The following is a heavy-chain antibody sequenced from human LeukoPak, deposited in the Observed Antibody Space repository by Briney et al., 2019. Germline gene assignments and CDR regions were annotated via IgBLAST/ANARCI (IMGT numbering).Heavy chain of an antibody. CDR3: TTGPDILYDC. CDR1: GFSFSRFE. CDR2: IKSKTDGGTT. D-gene: IGHD3-9*01. Sequence: GGSLRLSCAASGFSFSRFEMSWVRQAPGKGLEWVGRIKSKTDGGTTDYAAPVKGRFTISRDDSKNTLYLQMNSLKTEDTAVYHCTTGPDILYDCWGQGTLVTVSS. J-gene: IGHJ4*02. V-gene: IGHV3-15*01.